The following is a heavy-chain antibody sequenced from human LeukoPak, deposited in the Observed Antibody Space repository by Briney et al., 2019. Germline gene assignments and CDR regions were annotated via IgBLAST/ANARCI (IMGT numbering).Heavy chain of an antibody. CDR2: INPNSGGT. J-gene: IGHJ4*02. Sequence: ASVTVSCTASGYTFTGYYMHWVRQAPGQGLEWMGRINPNSGGTNYAQKFQGRVTMTRDTSISTAYMELSRLRSDDTAVYYCARGYSYGLGTFDYWGQGTLVTVSS. CDR3: ARGYSYGLGTFDY. D-gene: IGHD5-18*01. V-gene: IGHV1-2*06. CDR1: GYTFTGYY.